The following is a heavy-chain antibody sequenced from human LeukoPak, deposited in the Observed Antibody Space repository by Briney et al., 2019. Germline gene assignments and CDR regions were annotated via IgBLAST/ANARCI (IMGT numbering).Heavy chain of an antibody. D-gene: IGHD2-21*01. V-gene: IGHV4-31*11. Sequence: PSQTLSLTCAVSGGSISSGGYYWSWIRQHPGGGLQWIGYMYYSGTTYYNPSLKSRVTISVDTSKNQFSLKLSSVTAADTAVYYFFFSRRRRHTRWFDPWGQGTLVTVSS. CDR3: FFSRRRRHTRWFDP. CDR2: MYYSGTT. CDR1: GGSISSGGYY. J-gene: IGHJ5*02.